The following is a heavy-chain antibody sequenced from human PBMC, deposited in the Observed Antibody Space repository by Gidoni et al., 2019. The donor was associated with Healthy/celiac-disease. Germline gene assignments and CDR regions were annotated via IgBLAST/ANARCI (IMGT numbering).Heavy chain of an antibody. CDR3: ARSSNTAMLSVLGYYYYYGMDV. CDR1: GGTVSSYA. CDR2: IIPIFGTA. Sequence: QVQLVQSGAEVQKPGSSVKVSCKASGGTVSSYAISWVRQAPGQGLEWMGGIIPIFGTANYAQKFQGRVTITADESTSTAYMELSSLRSEDTAVYYCARSSNTAMLSVLGYYYYYGMDVWGQGTTVTVSS. V-gene: IGHV1-69*01. J-gene: IGHJ6*02. D-gene: IGHD5-18*01.